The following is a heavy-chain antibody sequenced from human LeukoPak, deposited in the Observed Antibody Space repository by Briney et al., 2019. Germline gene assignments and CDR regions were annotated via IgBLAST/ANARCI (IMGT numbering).Heavy chain of an antibody. Sequence: GASVKVSCKTSGYSFNDYYLHWLGQAPGQGLEGMGWINPNSGRTHYAPKFQGRVTLTTDTSITTAYMELSSLISGDTALYYCARDSSDILTGYYHFWGQGTLVTVSS. CDR2: INPNSGRT. CDR3: ARDSSDILTGYYHF. V-gene: IGHV1-2*02. CDR1: GYSFNDYY. J-gene: IGHJ4*02. D-gene: IGHD3-9*01.